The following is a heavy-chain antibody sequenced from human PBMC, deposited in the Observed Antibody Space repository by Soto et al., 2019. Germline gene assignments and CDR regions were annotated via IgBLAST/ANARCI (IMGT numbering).Heavy chain of an antibody. D-gene: IGHD2-15*01. CDR3: ESQTPVTSYYYYGMDV. V-gene: IGHV1-3*01. J-gene: IGHJ6*02. CDR2: INAGNGNT. Sequence: ASVKVSCKASGYTFTSYAMHWVRQAPGQRLEWMGWINAGNGNTKYSQKFQGRVTITRDTSASTAYMELSSLRSEDTAVYYCESQTPVTSYYYYGMDVWGQGTTVTV. CDR1: GYTFTSYA.